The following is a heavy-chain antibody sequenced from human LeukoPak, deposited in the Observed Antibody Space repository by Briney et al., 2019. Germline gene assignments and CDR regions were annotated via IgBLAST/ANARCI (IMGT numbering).Heavy chain of an antibody. D-gene: IGHD3-22*01. Sequence: PSETLSLTCTVSGGSISSYYWSWIRQPPGKGLEWIGYIYYSGSTNYNPSLKSRVTISVDTSKNQFSLKLSSVTAADTAVYYCARSSSGYDPSCDYWGQGTLVTVSS. V-gene: IGHV4-59*01. CDR2: IYYSGST. CDR1: GGSISSYY. J-gene: IGHJ4*02. CDR3: ARSSSGYDPSCDY.